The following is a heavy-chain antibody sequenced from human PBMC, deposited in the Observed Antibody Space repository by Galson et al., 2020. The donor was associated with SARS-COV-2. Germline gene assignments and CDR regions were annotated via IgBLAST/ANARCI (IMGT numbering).Heavy chain of an antibody. Sequence: ASVKVSCKASGYTFNSYGISWVRQATGQGLEWMGWISAYNGNTNYAQKLQGRVTMTTDTSTSTAYMELRSLRSDDTAVYYCARGYGSGTRLGDWFDPWGQGTLVTVSS. V-gene: IGHV1-18*01. CDR1: GYTFNSYG. CDR2: ISAYNGNT. D-gene: IGHD3-10*01. J-gene: IGHJ5*02. CDR3: ARGYGSGTRLGDWFDP.